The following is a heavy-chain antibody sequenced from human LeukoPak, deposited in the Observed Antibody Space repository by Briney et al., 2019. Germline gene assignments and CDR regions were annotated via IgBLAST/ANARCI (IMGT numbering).Heavy chain of an antibody. CDR2: ISWNSGSI. V-gene: IGHV3-9*01. Sequence: GRSLRLSCAASGFTFDDYAMHWVRQAPGKGLEWVSGISWNSGSIGYADSVKGRFTISRDNAKNSLYLQMNSLRAEDTALYYCAKAFIAVAAVDALDIWGQGTMVTVSS. CDR1: GFTFDDYA. CDR3: AKAFIAVAAVDALDI. J-gene: IGHJ3*02. D-gene: IGHD6-19*01.